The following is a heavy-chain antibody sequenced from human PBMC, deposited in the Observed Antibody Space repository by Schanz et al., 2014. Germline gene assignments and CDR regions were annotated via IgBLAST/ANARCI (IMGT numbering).Heavy chain of an antibody. CDR3: TRGGYSYALSAFDI. CDR1: GYDFHIYA. D-gene: IGHD5-18*01. Sequence: QVQLVQSGAEVKKPGASVKVSCKASGYDFHIYAYSWVRQAPGQGLEWMGWITAYNGDTNYALKLQGRVTMTTDTSTGTAYMELRSLRSDDTALYYCTRGGYSYALSAFDIWGQGTMVTVSS. CDR2: ITAYNGDT. V-gene: IGHV1-18*01. J-gene: IGHJ3*02.